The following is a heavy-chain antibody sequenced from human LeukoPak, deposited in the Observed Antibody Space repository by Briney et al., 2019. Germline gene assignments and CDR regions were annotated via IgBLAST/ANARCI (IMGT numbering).Heavy chain of an antibody. J-gene: IGHJ4*02. D-gene: IGHD2-21*01. CDR2: IYHSGST. CDR1: GGSISSSNW. Sequence: SGTLSLTCAVSGGSISSSNWWIWVRQPPGKGLEWIGEIYHSGSTNYNPSLKSRLSISVDKSKNQFSLKLSSVTAADTAVYYCARVVFEHIEPWGYFDYWGQGTLVTVSS. V-gene: IGHV4-4*02. CDR3: ARVVFEHIEPWGYFDY.